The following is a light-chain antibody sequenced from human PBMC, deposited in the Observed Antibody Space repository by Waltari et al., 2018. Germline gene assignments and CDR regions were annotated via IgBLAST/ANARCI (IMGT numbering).Light chain of an antibody. J-gene: IGLJ2*01. CDR1: SSGVGGYNY. V-gene: IGLV2-11*01. CDR2: DVS. Sequence: QSALTQPRSVSASPGQSVTISCTGTSSGVGGYNYVSWFQHHPGKAPKLVIYDVSKRPSGVPDRFSGSKSGNTASLTISGLQAEDEADYYCCSYADSSRVFGGGTKLTVL. CDR3: CSYADSSRV.